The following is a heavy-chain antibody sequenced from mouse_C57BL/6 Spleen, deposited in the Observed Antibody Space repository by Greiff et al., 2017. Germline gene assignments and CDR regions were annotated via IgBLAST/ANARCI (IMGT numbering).Heavy chain of an antibody. CDR1: DSEVFPIAY. CDR3: ARGYGSSFWYFDV. CDR2: ILPSIGRT. Sequence: VQLKQSGSELRSPGSSVKLSCKDFDSEVFPIAYMSWVRQKPGHGFEWIGGILPSIGRTIYGEKFEDKATLDADTLSNTAYLELNSLTSEDSAIYYCARGYGSSFWYFDVWGTGTTVTVSS. V-gene: IGHV15-2*01. D-gene: IGHD1-1*01. J-gene: IGHJ1*03.